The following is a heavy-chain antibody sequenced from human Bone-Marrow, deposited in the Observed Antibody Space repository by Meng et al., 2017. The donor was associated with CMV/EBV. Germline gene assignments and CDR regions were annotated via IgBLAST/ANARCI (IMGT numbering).Heavy chain of an antibody. CDR3: TTLRIPDGRGY. Sequence: GESLKISCAASGFTFSNAWMSWVRQAPGKGLEWVGRIKSKTDGGTTDYAAPVKGRFTISRDDSKNTLYLQMNSLKTEDKAVYYCTTLRIPDGRGYWGQGTRVTVSS. CDR1: GFTFSNAW. V-gene: IGHV3-15*01. D-gene: IGHD3-16*01. J-gene: IGHJ4*02. CDR2: IKSKTDGGTT.